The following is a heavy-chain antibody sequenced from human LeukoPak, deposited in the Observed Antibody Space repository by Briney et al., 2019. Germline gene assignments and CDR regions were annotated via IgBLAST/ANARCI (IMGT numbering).Heavy chain of an antibody. D-gene: IGHD3-22*01. J-gene: IGHJ4*02. CDR3: ARGADYYDSSGRRLDY. Sequence: GASVKVPCKASGYTFTSYAMNWVRQAPGQGLEWMGWINTNTGNPTYAQGFTGRFVFSLDTSVSTAYLQISSLKAEDTAVYYCARGADYYDSSGRRLDYWGQGTLVTVSS. CDR1: GYTFTSYA. V-gene: IGHV7-4-1*02. CDR2: INTNTGNP.